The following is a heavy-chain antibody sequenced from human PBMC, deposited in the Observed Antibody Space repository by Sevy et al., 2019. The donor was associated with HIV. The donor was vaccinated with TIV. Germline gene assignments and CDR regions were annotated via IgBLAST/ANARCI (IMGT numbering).Heavy chain of an antibody. CDR2: FNPNSGDT. J-gene: IGHJ3*02. D-gene: IGHD2-2*01. Sequence: ASVKVSCKASGYTFIDYYLIWVRQAPGQGLEWMGRFNPNSGDTNYAQKFQGRVTMTRDASINSAYMELSRLTSDDTAVYYCAREWGFAMANAFDIWGQGTKVTVSS. CDR1: GYTFIDYY. V-gene: IGHV1-2*06. CDR3: AREWGFAMANAFDI.